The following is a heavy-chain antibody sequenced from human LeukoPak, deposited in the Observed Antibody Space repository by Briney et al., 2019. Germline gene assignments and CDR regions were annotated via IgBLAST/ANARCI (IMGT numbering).Heavy chain of an antibody. J-gene: IGHJ3*02. CDR2: IYYSGST. CDR1: GGSISSGDYY. CDR3: AREGTGYSSSWYAFDI. Sequence: PSETLSLTCTVSGGSISSGDYYWSWIRQPPGKGLEWIGYIYYSGSTYYNPSLKSRVTISVDTSKNQFSLKLSSVTAADTAVYYCAREGTGYSSSWYAFDIWGQGTMVTVSS. D-gene: IGHD6-13*01. V-gene: IGHV4-30-4*01.